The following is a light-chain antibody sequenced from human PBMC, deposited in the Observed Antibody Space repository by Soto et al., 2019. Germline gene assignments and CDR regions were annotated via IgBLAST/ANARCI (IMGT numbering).Light chain of an antibody. CDR3: QHYKAYSYT. CDR1: QRLHIW. Sequence: DIEMTQSPSTLSASVGDRVTITCRATQRLHIWWACYQHKPGKAPKLRISKASSLESGVPSRFSGSGSVTEFSLTISSLQPDDFATYYCQHYKAYSYTFGQGTKLEMK. CDR2: KAS. V-gene: IGKV1-5*03. J-gene: IGKJ2*01.